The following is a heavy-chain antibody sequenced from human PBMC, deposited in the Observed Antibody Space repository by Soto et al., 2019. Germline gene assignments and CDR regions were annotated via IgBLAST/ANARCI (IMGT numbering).Heavy chain of an antibody. D-gene: IGHD3-22*01. CDR1: GFTFSSYA. CDR3: ARGRKYYYDSSGYWELGY. J-gene: IGHJ4*02. V-gene: IGHV3-30-3*01. Sequence: QVQLVESGGGVVQPGRSLRLSCAASGFTFSSYAMHWVRQAPGKGLEWVAVISYDGSNKYYADSVKGRFTISRDNSKNTLYLQMNSLRAEDTAVYYCARGRKYYYDSSGYWELGYWGQGTLVTVSS. CDR2: ISYDGSNK.